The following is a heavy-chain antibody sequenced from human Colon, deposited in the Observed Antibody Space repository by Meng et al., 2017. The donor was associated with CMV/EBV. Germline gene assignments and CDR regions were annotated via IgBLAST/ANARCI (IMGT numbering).Heavy chain of an antibody. Sequence: QVEMMEAGGGGKGPGATVKVSWKTDGYTISDYDMHWVRQAPGQGLEWMGWIRSDGSATNYAQKFRGRVTMNRDASVSTAYMELSGLTSDDTAVYFCVRSSGWSLFDYWGPGALVTVSS. J-gene: IGHJ4*02. V-gene: IGHV1-2*02. CDR1: GYTISDYD. D-gene: IGHD6-19*01. CDR3: VRSSGWSLFDY. CDR2: IRSDGSAT.